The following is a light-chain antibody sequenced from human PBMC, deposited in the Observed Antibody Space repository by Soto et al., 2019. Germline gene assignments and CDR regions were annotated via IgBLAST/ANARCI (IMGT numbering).Light chain of an antibody. CDR1: QSVSRN. CDR2: DAS. J-gene: IGKJ3*01. CDR3: QQRSNWAT. Sequence: EIVLTQSPATLRLSPGERATLSCRASQSVSRNLAWYQQKPGQAPRLLIYDASNRATGIPARFSGSGSVTDFTLTISSLEPEDFAVYYCQQRSNWATFGPGTKVDN. V-gene: IGKV3-11*01.